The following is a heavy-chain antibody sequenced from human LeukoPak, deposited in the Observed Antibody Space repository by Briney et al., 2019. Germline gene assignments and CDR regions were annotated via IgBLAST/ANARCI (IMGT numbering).Heavy chain of an antibody. CDR2: IWYVGSNK. Sequence: PGGSLRLSCAASGFTFSSYGMHWVRQAPGKGLEWVAVIWYVGSNKYYADSVKGRFTISRDNSKNTLYQQMNSLRAEDTAVYYCAKDRQQLVYYMDVWGKGTTVTVSS. D-gene: IGHD6-13*01. CDR3: AKDRQQLVYYMDV. CDR1: GFTFSSYG. V-gene: IGHV3-33*06. J-gene: IGHJ6*03.